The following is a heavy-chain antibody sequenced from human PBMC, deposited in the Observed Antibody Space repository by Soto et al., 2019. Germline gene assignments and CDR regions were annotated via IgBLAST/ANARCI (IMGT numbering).Heavy chain of an antibody. J-gene: IGHJ4*02. CDR1: GRSFSGYY. CDR2: INHSGST. V-gene: IGHV4-34*01. Sequence: SETLSLTCAVYGRSFSGYYWSWIRQPPGKGLEWIGEINHSGSTYYNPSLKSRVTISVDTSKNQFSLKLSSVTAADTAVYYCARGRLRSYFDYWGQGTLVTVSS. D-gene: IGHD4-17*01. CDR3: ARGRLRSYFDY.